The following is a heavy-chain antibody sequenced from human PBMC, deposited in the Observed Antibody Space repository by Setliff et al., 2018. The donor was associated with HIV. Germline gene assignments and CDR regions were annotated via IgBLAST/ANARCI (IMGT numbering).Heavy chain of an antibody. CDR2: INPGGGNT. Sequence: ASVKVSCKASGYTFTNFYMHWVRQAPGQGLEWMGIINPGGGNTRYAQRFQGRVSMTRDTSTSTVYMELSSLRSEDTAVYYCARGQASNAKNSLDLEMHSLTDEDTAVYYCVRDPGGIFDAFDVWGQGTMVTVSS. D-gene: IGHD3-10*02. CDR1: GYTFTNFY. CDR3: ARGQASNAKNSLDLEMHSLTDEDTAVYYCVRDPGGIFDAFDV. V-gene: IGHV1-46*01. J-gene: IGHJ3*01.